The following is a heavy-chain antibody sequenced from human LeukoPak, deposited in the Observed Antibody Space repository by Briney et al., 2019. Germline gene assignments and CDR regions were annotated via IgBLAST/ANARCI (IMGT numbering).Heavy chain of an antibody. Sequence: GGSLRLSCAASGFTFSSYSMNWVRQAPGKGLEWVSSISSSSSYIYYADSVKGRFTISRDNAKNSLYLQMNSLKTEDTAMYYCTRHSGAAATDYWGQGTLVTVSS. D-gene: IGHD6-13*01. V-gene: IGHV3-21*04. CDR2: ISSSSSYI. CDR3: TRHSGAAATDY. J-gene: IGHJ4*02. CDR1: GFTFSSYS.